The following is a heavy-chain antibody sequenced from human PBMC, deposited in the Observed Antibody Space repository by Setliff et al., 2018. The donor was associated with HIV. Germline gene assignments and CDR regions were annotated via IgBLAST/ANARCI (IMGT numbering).Heavy chain of an antibody. CDR3: AGDAPGNTEAAPGF. CDR2: INPKTGDT. D-gene: IGHD6-6*01. V-gene: IGHV1-2*06. J-gene: IGHJ4*02. Sequence: GASVKVSCKASGYTFTDYFMHWVRQAPGQGLEWMGRINPKTGDTKYKQKFQGRVTMTKDTSISTAYMELNRLTSDDTAVYFCAGDAPGNTEAAPGFWGQGTLVTVSS. CDR1: GYTFTDYF.